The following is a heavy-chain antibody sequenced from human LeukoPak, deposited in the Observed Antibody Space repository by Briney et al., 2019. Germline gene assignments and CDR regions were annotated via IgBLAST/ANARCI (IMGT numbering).Heavy chain of an antibody. CDR2: IFGSGGSA. CDR3: GKTTTGYSSGRYPGWPVDY. Sequence: PGGSLRLSCAASGFTFNSYAMYWVRQAPGKGLEWVSGIFGSGGSAHYADSVKGRITISRDNSKNTVYLQMDSLRVEDTAVYYCGKTTTGYSSGRYPGWPVDYWGQGTLVTASS. J-gene: IGHJ4*02. V-gene: IGHV3-23*01. CDR1: GFTFNSYA. D-gene: IGHD6-19*01.